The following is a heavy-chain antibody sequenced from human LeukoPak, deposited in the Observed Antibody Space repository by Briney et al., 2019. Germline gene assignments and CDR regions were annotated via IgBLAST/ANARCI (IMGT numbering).Heavy chain of an antibody. J-gene: IGHJ4*01. CDR3: ARLMVRGELVDY. V-gene: IGHV4-39*01. CDR1: GGSISSSSYY. Sequence: SETLSLTCTVSGGSISSSSYYWGWIRQPPGKGLEWIGSIYYSGSTYYNPSLKSRVAISVGTSKNQFSLKLSSVTAADTAVYYCARLMVRGELVDYWGQGTLVTVSS. CDR2: IYYSGST. D-gene: IGHD3-10*01.